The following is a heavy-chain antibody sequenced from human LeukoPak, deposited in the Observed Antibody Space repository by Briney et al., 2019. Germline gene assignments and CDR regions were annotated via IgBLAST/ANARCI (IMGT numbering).Heavy chain of an antibody. J-gene: IGHJ4*02. D-gene: IGHD2-8*01. V-gene: IGHV4-4*02. CDR3: SRENGAFSPFGY. Sequence: SGTLSLTCGVSGGSITSTNWWSWVRQPPGQGLEWIGEVSLSGLTNYNPSLSSRIIMALDTSKNHLSLHLTSVTAADAAVYYCSRENGAFSPFGYWGQGYLVTVLS. CDR1: GGSITSTNW. CDR2: VSLSGLT.